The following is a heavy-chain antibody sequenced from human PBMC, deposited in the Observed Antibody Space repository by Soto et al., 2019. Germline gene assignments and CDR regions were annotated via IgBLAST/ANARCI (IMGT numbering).Heavy chain of an antibody. V-gene: IGHV3-23*01. Sequence: GGSLRLSCAASGFTFSNYAMSWVRQAPGKGLEWVSGISASGGRTYYADSVKGRFTISRDNSKNTMSLQMSSLRAEDTAVYICAKARDLRRAFSLWGQGTWGTVAS. CDR2: ISASGGRT. CDR1: GFTFSNYA. CDR3: AKARDLRRAFSL. D-gene: IGHD3-10*01. J-gene: IGHJ3*01.